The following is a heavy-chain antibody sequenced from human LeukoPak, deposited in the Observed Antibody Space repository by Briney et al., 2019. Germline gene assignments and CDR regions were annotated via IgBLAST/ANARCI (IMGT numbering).Heavy chain of an antibody. CDR3: ARDPAFGGLVMTTVTTLGRD. J-gene: IGHJ4*02. CDR1: SYSFTRYG. D-gene: IGHD4-17*01. Sequence: SVKVSCKASSYSFTRYGISWVRQAPGQGLEWMGGIIPIFGTANYAQKFQGRVTITADESTSTAYMELSSLRSEDTAVYYCARDPAFGGLVMTTVTTLGRDWGQGTLVTVSS. CDR2: IIPIFGTA. V-gene: IGHV1-69*13.